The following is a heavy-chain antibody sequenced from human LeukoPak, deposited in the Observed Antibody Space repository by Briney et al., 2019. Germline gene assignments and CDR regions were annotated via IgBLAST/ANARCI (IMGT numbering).Heavy chain of an antibody. CDR2: IGSGTSQI. Sequence: PGGSLRLSCAAAGFSFSAYSMNWVRQTPGKGLEWVSAIGSGTSQIWYADSVKGRFTISRDNAKKSLYLEMTSLRAEDTAVYYCVRYSEMGFDYWGQGTLVTVSS. CDR3: VRYSEMGFDY. CDR1: GFSFSAYS. J-gene: IGHJ4*02. V-gene: IGHV3-21*01. D-gene: IGHD1-14*01.